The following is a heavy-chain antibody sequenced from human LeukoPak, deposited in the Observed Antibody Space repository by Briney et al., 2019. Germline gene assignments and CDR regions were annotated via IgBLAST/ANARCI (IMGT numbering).Heavy chain of an antibody. CDR2: TYQRSKWYN. CDR1: GGSVSINSAA. V-gene: IGHV6-1*01. CDR3: AGSPSPYSSGWYFDY. J-gene: IGHJ4*02. Sequence: SQTLSLTCAISGGSVSINSAAWNWIRQSPSRGLEWLGRTYQRSKWYNDYAVSVKSRITINPDISKNQFSLQLNSETPEDTAVYYCAGSPSPYSSGWYFDYWGQGTLVTVSS. D-gene: IGHD6-19*01.